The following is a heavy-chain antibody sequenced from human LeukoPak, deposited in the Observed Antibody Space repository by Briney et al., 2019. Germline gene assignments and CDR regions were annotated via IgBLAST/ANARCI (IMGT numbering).Heavy chain of an antibody. CDR1: GFTFSSYG. V-gene: IGHV3-30*02. CDR3: ARVRGSGSYALGWYYYYMDV. Sequence: PGGSLRLSCAASGFTFSSYGMHWVRQAPGKGLEWVAFIRYDGSNKYYADSVKGRFTISRDNSKNTLYLQMNSLRAEDTAVYYCARVRGSGSYALGWYYYYMDVWGKGTTVTISS. D-gene: IGHD3-10*01. CDR2: IRYDGSNK. J-gene: IGHJ6*03.